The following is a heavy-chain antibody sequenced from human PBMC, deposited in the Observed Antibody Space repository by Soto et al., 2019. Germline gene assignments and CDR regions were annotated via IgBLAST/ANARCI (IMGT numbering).Heavy chain of an antibody. CDR2: MYYGGRT. Sequence: SETLSLTCTVSGGSISSYYWSWIRQPPGKGLEWIGYMYYGGRTNYNPSPKSRVTISVDTSKMQVSLKLSSVTAADTAVYFCARGTPSPLIVRSSRGPWFDPWGQGTLVTVSS. J-gene: IGHJ5*02. CDR3: ARGTPSPLIVRSSRGPWFDP. CDR1: GGSISSYY. V-gene: IGHV4-59*08. D-gene: IGHD2-15*01.